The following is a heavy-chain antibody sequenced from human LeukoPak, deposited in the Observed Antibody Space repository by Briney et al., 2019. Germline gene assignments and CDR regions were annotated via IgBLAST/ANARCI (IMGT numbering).Heavy chain of an antibody. V-gene: IGHV1-69*05. Sequence: SVKVSCKASGGTFSSYAISWVRQAPGQGLEWMGGIIPIFGTANYAQKFQGRVTITTDESTRTAYMELSSLRSEDTAVYYCARGQVPDVFWFDPWGQGTLVTVSS. CDR3: ARGQVPDVFWFDP. D-gene: IGHD1-14*01. J-gene: IGHJ5*02. CDR1: GGTFSSYA. CDR2: IIPIFGTA.